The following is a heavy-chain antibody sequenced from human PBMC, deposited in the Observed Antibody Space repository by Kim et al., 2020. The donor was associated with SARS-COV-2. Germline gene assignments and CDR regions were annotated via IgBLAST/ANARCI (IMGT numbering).Heavy chain of an antibody. CDR2: ISYDGSNK. CDR1: GFTFSSSG. D-gene: IGHD3-10*01. V-gene: IGHV3-30*18. J-gene: IGHJ4*02. CDR3: AKVRNGELGLADIDY. Sequence: GGSLRLSCAASGFTFSSSGMHWVRQAPGKGLEWVAVISYDGSNKYYADSVKGRFTISRDNSKNTLYLQMNSLRAEDTAVYYCAKVRNGELGLADIDYWGQGTLVTVSS.